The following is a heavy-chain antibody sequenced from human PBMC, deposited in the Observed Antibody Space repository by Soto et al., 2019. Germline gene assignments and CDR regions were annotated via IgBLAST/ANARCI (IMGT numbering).Heavy chain of an antibody. CDR1: GFRSNSYS. D-gene: IGHD1-26*01. V-gene: IGHV3-21*06. J-gene: IGHJ4*02. CDR3: VRENEMAGATSAFEY. CDR2: IDARSNYI. Sequence: GGSLRLSCEASGFRSNSYSMNWVRQAPQKGLEWVSLIDARSNYIYYADSVKGRFTISRDNARNSLYLQMDSLRVEDTAVYYCVRENEMAGATSAFEYWGQGTPVTV.